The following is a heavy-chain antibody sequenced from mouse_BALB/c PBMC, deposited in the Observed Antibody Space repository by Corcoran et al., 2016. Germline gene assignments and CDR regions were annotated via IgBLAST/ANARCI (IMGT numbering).Heavy chain of an antibody. CDR2: INTYTGEP. D-gene: IGHD1-1*02. CDR3: ARSYGRGVYFDY. V-gene: IGHV9-3-1*01. Sequence: QIQLVQSGPELKKPGETVKISCKASGYTFTNYGMNWVKQAPGKGLKWMGWINTYTGEPTYADDFKGRFAFSLETSASTAYLQINNLKNEDTATYFCARSYGRGVYFDYWGQGTTLTVSS. J-gene: IGHJ2*01. CDR1: GYTFTNYG.